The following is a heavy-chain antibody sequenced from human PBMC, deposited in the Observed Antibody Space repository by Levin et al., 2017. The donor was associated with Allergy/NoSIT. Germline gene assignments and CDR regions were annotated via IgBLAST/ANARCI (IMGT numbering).Heavy chain of an antibody. Sequence: QSGESLKISCAASGFTFSSYAINWVRQAPGKGLEWVAVISYDDGSQRYYADSVKGRFTISRDNSRNTLYLQMNSLRADDTAVYYCARETFSGSSGPLDYWGQGTLVTVSS. J-gene: IGHJ4*02. V-gene: IGHV3-30-3*01. CDR2: ISYDDGSQR. CDR1: GFTFSSYA. D-gene: IGHD3-22*01. CDR3: ARETFSGSSGPLDY.